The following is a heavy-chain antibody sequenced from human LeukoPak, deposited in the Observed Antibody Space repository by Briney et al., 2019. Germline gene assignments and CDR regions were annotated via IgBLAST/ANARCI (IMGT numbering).Heavy chain of an antibody. V-gene: IGHV4-30-4*07. CDR3: ARLGVTQDAFDI. CDR2: ISSTGST. CDR1: GGSISSGGYP. Sequence: PSETLSLTCAVSGGSISSGGYPWSWIRQPPGKGLEWIGYISSTGSTYYNPSLKSRLSISLDTSKNQFSLNLSSVTAADTAVFYCARLGVTQDAFDIWGQGTMVTVSS. D-gene: IGHD3-10*01. J-gene: IGHJ3*02.